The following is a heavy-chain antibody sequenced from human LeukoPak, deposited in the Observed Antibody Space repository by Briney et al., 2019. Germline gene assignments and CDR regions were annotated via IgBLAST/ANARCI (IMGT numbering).Heavy chain of an antibody. CDR1: GFTFNDYY. V-gene: IGHV3-11*01. Sequence: EGSLRLSCAASGFTFNDYYMSWIRQAPGKGLEWLSYINTGGTNTHYADSVKGRFTISRDNAKKSLYLEMNNLRAEDTAVYYCATDGAGFDTWGQGVLVTVSS. CDR3: ATDGAGFDT. CDR2: INTGGTNT. J-gene: IGHJ5*02.